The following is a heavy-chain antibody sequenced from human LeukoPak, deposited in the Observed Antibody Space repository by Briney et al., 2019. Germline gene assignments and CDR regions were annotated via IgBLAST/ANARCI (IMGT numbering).Heavy chain of an antibody. V-gene: IGHV1-18*01. J-gene: IGHJ4*02. CDR1: GYTFTSCG. CDR2: GNAYNGNT. D-gene: IGHD2-8*01. CDR3: ARGHIVLMVYAKLSPQFDC. Sequence: ASVTVSFKASGYTFTSCGISWVRQPPRQGLEWMGWGNAYNGNTNYAQQLQGRATMTTDTSTSTAYMELSSLRSDDTPVYYCARGHIVLMVYAKLSPQFDCWGQGTLVTVPS.